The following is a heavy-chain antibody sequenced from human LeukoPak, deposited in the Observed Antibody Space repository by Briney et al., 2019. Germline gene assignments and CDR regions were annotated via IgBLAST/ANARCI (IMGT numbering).Heavy chain of an antibody. D-gene: IGHD1-7*01. CDR1: GFTFSSYT. CDR2: FSSSSSYI. Sequence: GGSLRLSCAASGFTFSSYTMNWVRQAPGKGLEWVSSFSSSSSYIYYADSVKGRFTISRDNAKNSLYLQMNSLRAEDTAVYYCARGGELLPYYYYGMDVWGQGTTVTVSS. J-gene: IGHJ6*02. V-gene: IGHV3-21*01. CDR3: ARGGELLPYYYYGMDV.